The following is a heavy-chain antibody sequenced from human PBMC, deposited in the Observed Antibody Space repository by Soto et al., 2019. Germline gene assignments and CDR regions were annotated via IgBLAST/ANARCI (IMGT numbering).Heavy chain of an antibody. CDR3: ARGRAYCGRDCYYFDY. D-gene: IGHD2-21*02. CDR1: GFTVSSNY. J-gene: IGHJ4*02. Sequence: EVQLVETGGGLIQPGGSLRLSCAASGFTVSSNYMSWVRQAPGKGLEWVSVIYSGGSTYYADSVKGRFTISRDNSKNTLYLQMNSLRAEDTAVYYCARGRAYCGRDCYYFDYWGQGTLVTVSS. CDR2: IYSGGST. V-gene: IGHV3-53*02.